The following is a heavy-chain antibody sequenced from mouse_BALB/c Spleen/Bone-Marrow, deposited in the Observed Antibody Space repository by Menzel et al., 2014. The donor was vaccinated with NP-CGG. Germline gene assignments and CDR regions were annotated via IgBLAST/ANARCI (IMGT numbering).Heavy chain of an antibody. Sequence: VQLQQSGAELVKPGTSVKLSCTASGFNIKDTYMHWVKQRPEQGLEWIGRIDPANGNTKYDPKFQGKATITADTSSNTAYLQLSSLTSEDTAVYYCARWEYYAMDYWGQGTSVTVSS. CDR2: IDPANGNT. D-gene: IGHD4-1*01. CDR3: ARWEYYAMDY. V-gene: IGHV14-3*02. J-gene: IGHJ4*01. CDR1: GFNIKDTY.